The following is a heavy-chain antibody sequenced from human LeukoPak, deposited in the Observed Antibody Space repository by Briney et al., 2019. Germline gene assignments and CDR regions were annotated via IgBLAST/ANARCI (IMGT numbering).Heavy chain of an antibody. V-gene: IGHV4-59*08. CDR1: GGSISSYY. CDR3: ASTYYYDSSGYYYPLYYFDY. Sequence: SETLSLTCTVSGGSISSYYWSWIRQPPGKGLEWIGYIYYSGSTNYNPSLKSRVTISVDTSKNQFSLKLSSVTAADTAVYYCASTYYYDSSGYYYPLYYFDYWGQGTLVTVSS. D-gene: IGHD3-22*01. J-gene: IGHJ4*02. CDR2: IYYSGST.